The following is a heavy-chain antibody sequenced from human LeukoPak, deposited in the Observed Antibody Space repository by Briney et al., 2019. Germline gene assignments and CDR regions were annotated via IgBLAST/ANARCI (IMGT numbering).Heavy chain of an antibody. J-gene: IGHJ3*02. V-gene: IGHV3-21*01. CDR1: GLTFSTSG. D-gene: IGHD3/OR15-3a*01. Sequence: GGSLRLSCAASGLTFSTSGINWVRQAPGKGLEWVSSIPGSSSSIYYRDSVKGRFTISRDNAKNSLYLQMNSLRAEDTAVYYCARETVIGHSPYDAFDIWGQGTVVIVSS. CDR3: ARETVIGHSPYDAFDI. CDR2: IPGSSSSI.